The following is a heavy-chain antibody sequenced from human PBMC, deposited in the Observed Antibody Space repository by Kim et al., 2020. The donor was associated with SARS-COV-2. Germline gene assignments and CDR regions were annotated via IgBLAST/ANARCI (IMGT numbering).Heavy chain of an antibody. CDR3: ARAGGTTAAGPFDYYYYGMDV. V-gene: IGHV3-53*01. J-gene: IGHJ6*02. CDR2: IYSGGST. Sequence: GGSLRLSCAASGFTVSSNYMSWVRQAPGKGLEWVSVIYSGGSTYYADSVKGRFTISRDNSKNTLYLQMNSRRAEDTAVYYCARAGGTTAAGPFDYYYYGMDVWGRGTTVTVSS. D-gene: IGHD6-13*01. CDR1: GFTVSSNY.